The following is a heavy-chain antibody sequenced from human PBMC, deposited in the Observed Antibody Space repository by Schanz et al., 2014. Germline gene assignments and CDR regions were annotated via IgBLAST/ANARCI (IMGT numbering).Heavy chain of an antibody. V-gene: IGHV3-30*18. J-gene: IGHJ3*02. CDR2: ISYDGSKK. CDR3: AKGRFGELSAFDI. D-gene: IGHD3-10*01. CDR1: GFSLDIFA. Sequence: PGGSLRLSCATSGFSLDIFAVSWVRQAPGKGLEWVGVISYDGSKKSYADSVKGRFTISRDNSKNTLYLQMNSLRAEDTAVYYCAKGRFGELSAFDIWGQGTMVTVSS.